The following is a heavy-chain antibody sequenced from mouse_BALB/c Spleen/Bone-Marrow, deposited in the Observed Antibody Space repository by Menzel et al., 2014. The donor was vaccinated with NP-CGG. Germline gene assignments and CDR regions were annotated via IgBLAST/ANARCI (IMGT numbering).Heavy chain of an antibody. CDR3: ARRASPTGPMDY. CDR1: GFTFSNFG. D-gene: IGHD1-1*01. J-gene: IGHJ4*01. V-gene: IGHV5-17*02. CDR2: ISSGSSTI. Sequence: EVKLVESGGGLVQPGGSRKLSCAASGFTFSNFGMHWVRQAPEKGLVWVAYISSGSSTIYYADTVKGRLTIARDNPKNTRFLQMTSLRSEDTAMYYCARRASPTGPMDYWGQGTSVTVSS.